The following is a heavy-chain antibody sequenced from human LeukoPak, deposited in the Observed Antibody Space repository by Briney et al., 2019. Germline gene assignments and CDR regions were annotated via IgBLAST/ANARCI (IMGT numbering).Heavy chain of an antibody. CDR2: ISRSTSYM. CDR3: ARDSGYDNFDY. Sequence: GGSLRLSCAASGFTFSSYSMNWVRQAPGRGLERVSSISRSTSYMYYAHSVKGRFTISRDNAKNSVYLQMNSLGAEDTALYYCARDSGYDNFDYWGQGTLVTVSS. J-gene: IGHJ4*02. CDR1: GFTFSSYS. V-gene: IGHV3-21*01. D-gene: IGHD5-12*01.